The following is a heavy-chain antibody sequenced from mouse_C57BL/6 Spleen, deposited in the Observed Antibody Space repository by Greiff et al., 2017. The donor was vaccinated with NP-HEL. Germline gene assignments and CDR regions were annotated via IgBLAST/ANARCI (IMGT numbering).Heavy chain of an antibody. V-gene: IGHV1-84*01. J-gene: IGHJ4*01. D-gene: IGHD1-1*01. CDR2: IYPGSGNT. CDR1: GYTFTDYY. CDR3: ARSGYYGSSSSYAMDY. Sequence: LQESGPELVKPGASVKISCKASGYTFTDYYINWVKQRPGQGLEWIGWIYPGSGNTKYNEKFKGKATLTVDTSSSTAYMQLSSLTSEDSAVYFCARSGYYGSSSSYAMDYWGQGTSVTVSS.